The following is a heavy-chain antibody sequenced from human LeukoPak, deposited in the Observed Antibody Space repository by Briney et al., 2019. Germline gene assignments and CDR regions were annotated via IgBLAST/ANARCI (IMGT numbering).Heavy chain of an antibody. D-gene: IGHD3-10*01. J-gene: IGHJ6*03. CDR2: INHSGST. Sequence: SETLSLTCAVYGGSFSGYYWSWIRQPPGKGLEWIGEINHSGSTNYNPSLKSRVTISVDTSKNQFSLKLSSVTAADTAVYYCARGSITMVRGVIITFDYYYYMDVWGKGTTVTVSS. CDR1: GGSFSGYY. CDR3: ARGSITMVRGVIITFDYYYYMDV. V-gene: IGHV4-34*01.